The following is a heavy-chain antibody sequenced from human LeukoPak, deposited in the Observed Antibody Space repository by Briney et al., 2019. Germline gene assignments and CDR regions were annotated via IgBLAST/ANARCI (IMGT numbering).Heavy chain of an antibody. Sequence: GASVKVSCKASGGTFSSYAISWVRQAPGQGLEWMGGIIPIFGTANYAQKFQGRVTITADKSTSTAYMELSSLRSEDTAVYYCARSGQLGPKQYFDYWGQGTLVTVSS. CDR1: GGTFSSYA. V-gene: IGHV1-69*06. J-gene: IGHJ4*02. CDR2: IIPIFGTA. D-gene: IGHD6-6*01. CDR3: ARSGQLGPKQYFDY.